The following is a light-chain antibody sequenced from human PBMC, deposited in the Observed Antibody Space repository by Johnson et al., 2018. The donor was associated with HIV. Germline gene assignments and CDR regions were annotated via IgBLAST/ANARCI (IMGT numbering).Light chain of an antibody. CDR2: DND. V-gene: IGLV1-51*01. CDR3: GAWDSSLRAGV. J-gene: IGLJ1*01. CDR1: SSNIGNNY. Sequence: SILTQPPSVSAAPGQKVTISCSGSSSNIGNNYVSWYQQLPGTAPKLLISDNDKRPSGIPDRFSGSKSGTSATLGITGLQTGDAADYYCGAWDSSLRAGVFGTGTKVTVL.